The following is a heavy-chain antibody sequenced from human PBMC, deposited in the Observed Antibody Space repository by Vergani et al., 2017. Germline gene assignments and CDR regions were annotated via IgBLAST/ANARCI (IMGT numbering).Heavy chain of an antibody. CDR3: ARPSSYNWFGEPPSWYFDL. CDR2: IYHSGST. V-gene: IGHV4-38-2*01. Sequence: QVQLQESGPGLVKPSETLSLPCAVSGYSISSGYYWGWIRQPPGKGLEWLGSIYHSGSTYYNPSLKSRVTISVDTSKNQFSLKLSSVTAADTAVYYCARPSSYNWFGEPPSWYFDLWGRGTLVTVSS. CDR1: GYSISSGYY. D-gene: IGHD3-10*01. J-gene: IGHJ2*01.